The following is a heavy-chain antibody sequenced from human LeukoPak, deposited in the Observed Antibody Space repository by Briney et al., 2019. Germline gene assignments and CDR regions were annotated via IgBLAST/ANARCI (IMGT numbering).Heavy chain of an antibody. J-gene: IGHJ4*02. CDR3: AKDPRYYYGSGSQYYFDY. V-gene: IGHV3-23*01. Sequence: PGGSLRLSCAASGFTFSSCAMSWVRQAPGKGLEWVSAISGSGGSTYYADSVKGRFTISRDNSKNTLYLQMNSLRAEDTAVYYCAKDPRYYYGSGSQYYFDYWGQGTLVTVSS. CDR1: GFTFSSCA. D-gene: IGHD3-10*01. CDR2: ISGSGGST.